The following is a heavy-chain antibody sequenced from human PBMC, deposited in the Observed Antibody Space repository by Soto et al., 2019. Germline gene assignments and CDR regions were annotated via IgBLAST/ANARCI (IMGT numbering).Heavy chain of an antibody. J-gene: IGHJ6*03. V-gene: IGHV3-7*03. CDR2: IKEDGSEK. CDR3: AREDYFWSGSEINFFYYVAV. CDR1: GFTFGNYW. D-gene: IGHD3-3*01. Sequence: EVQLVQSGGGLVQPGGSLRLSCEASGFTFGNYWMSWVRQAPGKGLEWLANIKEDGSEKNYVDAVKGRFTISRDTARKSPYLEMNSLRDEDTAVYYCAREDYFWSGSEINFFYYVAVWGRGTTVTVSS.